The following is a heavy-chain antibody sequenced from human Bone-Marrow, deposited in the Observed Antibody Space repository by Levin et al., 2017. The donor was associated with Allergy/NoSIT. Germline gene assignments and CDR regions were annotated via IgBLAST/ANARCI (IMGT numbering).Heavy chain of an antibody. CDR3: AKDSIHYYYGMDV. J-gene: IGHJ6*02. CDR1: RFIFRNYG. CDR2: ISYDGSDK. Sequence: GGSLRLSCAASRFIFRNYGMHWVRQAPGKGLEWVAVISYDGSDKYYADSVKGRFTISRDNSKNTLYLQMNSLRAEDTAFYFCAKDSIHYYYGMDVWGQGTTVTVSS. D-gene: IGHD3-9*01. V-gene: IGHV3-30*18.